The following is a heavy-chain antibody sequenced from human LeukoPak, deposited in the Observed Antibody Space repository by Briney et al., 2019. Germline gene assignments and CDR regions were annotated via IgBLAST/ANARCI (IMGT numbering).Heavy chain of an antibody. J-gene: IGHJ3*02. D-gene: IGHD7-27*01. CDR2: IRASGETT. CDR3: GRDLNWGAFDI. CDR1: GFTFTHYG. V-gene: IGHV3-23*01. Sequence: GGTLRLSCAASGFTFTHYGMNWVRQAPGKGLEWVSGIRASGETTYYADSVRGRFTISRDNSRSMVWLQMNSLTAEDTAMYYCGRDLNWGAFDIRGLGTLVIVSS.